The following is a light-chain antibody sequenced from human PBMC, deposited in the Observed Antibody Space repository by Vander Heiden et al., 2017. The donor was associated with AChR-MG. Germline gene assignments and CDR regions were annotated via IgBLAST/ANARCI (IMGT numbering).Light chain of an antibody. J-gene: IGKJ3*01. CDR1: QSISRN. Sequence: ETVMTQSPVTLSVSPGERATLSCRASQSISRNLAWYQQKPGQPPRLLVYGASIRATGVPARFSGSGSGTEFTLTISSLQSEDFAVFYCQQDNDWHTFGHGTKVDVK. CDR2: GAS. V-gene: IGKV3-15*01. CDR3: QQDNDWHT.